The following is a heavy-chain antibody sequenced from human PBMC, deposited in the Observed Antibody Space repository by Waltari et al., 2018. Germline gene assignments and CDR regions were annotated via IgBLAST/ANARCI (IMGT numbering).Heavy chain of an antibody. V-gene: IGHV4-34*02. CDR1: GGSFSGYY. D-gene: IGHD2-21*02. Sequence: QVQLQQWGAGLLKPSETLSLTCAVYGGSFSGYYWSWIRQPPGKGLEWIGEINHSGSTTYNPSLKSRVTISVDTSKNQFSLKLSSVTAADTAVYYCARTAPPYDAFDIWGQGTMVTVSS. J-gene: IGHJ3*02. CDR2: INHSGST. CDR3: ARTAPPYDAFDI.